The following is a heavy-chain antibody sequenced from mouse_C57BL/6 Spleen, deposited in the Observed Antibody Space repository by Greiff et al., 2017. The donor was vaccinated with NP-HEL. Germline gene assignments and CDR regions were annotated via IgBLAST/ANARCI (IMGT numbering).Heavy chain of an antibody. CDR3: TSEYYGSSLYWYFDV. D-gene: IGHD1-1*01. Sequence: VQLQQSGAELVRPGASVTLSCKASGYTFTDYEMHWVKQTPVHGLEWIGAIDPETGGTAYNQKFKGKAILTADKSSSTAYMELRSLTSEDSAVYYCTSEYYGSSLYWYFDVWGTGTTVTVSS. CDR2: IDPETGGT. CDR1: GYTFTDYE. V-gene: IGHV1-15*01. J-gene: IGHJ1*03.